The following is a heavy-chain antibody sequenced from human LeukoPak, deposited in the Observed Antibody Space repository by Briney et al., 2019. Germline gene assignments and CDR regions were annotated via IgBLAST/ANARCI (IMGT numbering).Heavy chain of an antibody. V-gene: IGHV4-39*07. J-gene: IGHJ6*03. CDR2: ISYSGAT. CDR1: GGTFTSSTYF. Sequence: SETLSLTCTLSGGTFTSSTYFWGWSRQPPGKGLEWIGSISYSGATYYNPSLKSRVSMSVHTSKNQFSLKLSSVTAADTAVYYCARDGFYYHYYMDVWGEGTTVTVSS. CDR3: ARDGFYYHYYMDV.